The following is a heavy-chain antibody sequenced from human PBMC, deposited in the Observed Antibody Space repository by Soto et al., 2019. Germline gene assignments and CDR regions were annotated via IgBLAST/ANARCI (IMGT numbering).Heavy chain of an antibody. CDR1: GFTFSSYS. D-gene: IGHD3-22*01. J-gene: IGHJ4*02. V-gene: IGHV3-21*01. CDR2: ISSSSSYI. Sequence: PGGSLRLSCAASGFTFSSYSMNWVHQAPGKGLEWVSSISSSSSYIYYADSVKGRFTISRDNAKNSLYLQMNSLRAEDTAVYYCARENYYDSSGYFDYWGQGTLVTVSS. CDR3: ARENYYDSSGYFDY.